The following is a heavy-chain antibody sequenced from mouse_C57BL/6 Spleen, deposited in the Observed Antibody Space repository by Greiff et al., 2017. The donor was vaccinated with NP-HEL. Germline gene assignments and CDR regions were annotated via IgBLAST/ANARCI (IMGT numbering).Heavy chain of an antibody. CDR1: GYTFTEYT. D-gene: IGHD1-1*01. V-gene: IGHV1-62-2*01. CDR3: ARHEDPYYDGGDYFDY. Sequence: LQESGAELVKPGASVKLSCKASGYTFTEYTIHWVKQRSGQGLEWIGWFYPGSGSIKYNEKFKDKATLTADKSSSTVYMELSRLTSEDSAVYFCARHEDPYYDGGDYFDYWGQGTTLTVSS. J-gene: IGHJ2*01. CDR2: FYPGSGSI.